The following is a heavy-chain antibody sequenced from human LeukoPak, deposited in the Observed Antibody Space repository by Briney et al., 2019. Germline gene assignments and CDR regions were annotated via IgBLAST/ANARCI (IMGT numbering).Heavy chain of an antibody. J-gene: IGHJ4*02. Sequence: PGGSLRLSCAASGFTFSSYWMHWVRQAPGKGPVWVSRINGDGSSTSYADSVKGRFTISRDNAKNTLYLQMNSLRAEDTAVYCCARVIVGATTGFDYWGQGTLVTVSS. V-gene: IGHV3-74*01. CDR3: ARVIVGATTGFDY. CDR2: INGDGSST. D-gene: IGHD1-26*01. CDR1: GFTFSSYW.